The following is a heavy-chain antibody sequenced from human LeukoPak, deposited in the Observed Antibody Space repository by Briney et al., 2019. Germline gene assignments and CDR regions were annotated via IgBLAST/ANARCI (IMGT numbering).Heavy chain of an antibody. CDR2: IYYSGST. D-gene: IGHD2-15*01. Sequence: PSETLSLTCTVSGGSISSYYWSWIRQPPGKGLEWIGYIYYSGSTNYNPSLKSRVTISVDTSKNQFSLELSSVTAADTAVYYCARGGGSSGYYYYMDVWGKGTTVTVSS. V-gene: IGHV4-59*01. CDR3: ARGGGSSGYYYYMDV. J-gene: IGHJ6*03. CDR1: GGSISSYY.